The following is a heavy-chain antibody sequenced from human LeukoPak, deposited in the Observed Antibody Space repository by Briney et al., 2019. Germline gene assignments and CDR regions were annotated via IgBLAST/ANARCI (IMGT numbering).Heavy chain of an antibody. CDR3: AKVGVEIHYYYYMDV. J-gene: IGHJ6*04. Sequence: GGSLRLSCAASGFTVSSNYMSWVRQAPGKGLEWVSIIYSGGSTYYADSVKGRFTISRDNGKNTLYLQMDSLRAEDTALYFCAKVGVEIHYYYYMDVWGKGTTVAVSS. D-gene: IGHD3-3*01. CDR1: GFTVSSNY. V-gene: IGHV3-53*01. CDR2: IYSGGST.